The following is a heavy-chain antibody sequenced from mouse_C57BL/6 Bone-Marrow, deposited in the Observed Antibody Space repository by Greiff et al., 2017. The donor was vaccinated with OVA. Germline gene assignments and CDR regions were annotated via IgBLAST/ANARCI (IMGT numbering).Heavy chain of an antibody. Sequence: VKLMESGAELVRPGTSVKVSCKASGYAFTNYLIEWVKQRPGQGLEWIGVINPGSGGTNYNEKFKGKATLTADKSSSTAYMQLSSLTSEDSAVYFCARSYGSKYWGQGTTLTVSS. V-gene: IGHV1-54*01. CDR1: GYAFTNYL. CDR3: ARSYGSKY. D-gene: IGHD1-1*01. CDR2: INPGSGGT. J-gene: IGHJ2*01.